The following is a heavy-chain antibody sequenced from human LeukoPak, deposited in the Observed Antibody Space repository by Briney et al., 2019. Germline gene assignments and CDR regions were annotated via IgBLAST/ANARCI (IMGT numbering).Heavy chain of an antibody. CDR3: ARNTFGGPYWYFDL. D-gene: IGHD3-16*01. CDR1: GGSISSGDYY. V-gene: IGHV4-30-4*01. CDR2: IYYSGST. Sequence: KPSETLSLTCTVSGGSISSGDYYWSWIRQPPGKGLEWIGYIYYSGSTYYNSSLKSRVTISVDTSKNQFSLKLSSVTAADTAVYYCARNTFGGPYWYFDLWGRGTLVTVSS. J-gene: IGHJ2*01.